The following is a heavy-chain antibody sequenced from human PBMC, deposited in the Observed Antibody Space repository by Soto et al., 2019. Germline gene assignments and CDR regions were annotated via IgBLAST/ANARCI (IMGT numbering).Heavy chain of an antibody. CDR3: AREDSANGGAFDI. Sequence: ASVKVSCKVSAYTFINYYVHWVRQAPGQGLEYMGMINPSGGRTTYAQKFQGRVTMTRDTSTTTVYMDLSSLRSDDTAMYYCAREDSANGGAFDIWGKGTMVTDSS. J-gene: IGHJ3*02. CDR2: INPSGGRT. CDR1: AYTFINYY. V-gene: IGHV1-46*01.